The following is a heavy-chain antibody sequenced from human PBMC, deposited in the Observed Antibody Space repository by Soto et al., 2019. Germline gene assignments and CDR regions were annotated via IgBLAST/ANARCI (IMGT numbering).Heavy chain of an antibody. CDR2: ISGSGGST. J-gene: IGHJ6*01. D-gene: IGHD1-26*01. Sequence: GKGLEWVSAISGSGGSTYYADSVKGRFTISRDNSKNTLYLQMNSLRAEDTAVYYCANVAGNSGNPPLYYGMGVWGEG. V-gene: IGHV3-23*01. CDR3: ANVAGNSGNPPLYYGMGV.